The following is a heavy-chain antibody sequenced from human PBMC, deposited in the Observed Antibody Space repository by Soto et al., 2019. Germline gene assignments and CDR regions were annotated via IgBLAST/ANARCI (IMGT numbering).Heavy chain of an antibody. CDR3: ARTIFGVVIGVVY. J-gene: IGHJ4*02. CDR2: ISSSSSYI. D-gene: IGHD3-3*01. Sequence: EVQLVESGGGLVKPGGSLRLSCAASGFTFSSYSMNWVRQAPGKGLEWVSSISSSSSYIYYADSVKGRFTISRDNAKNSLYLQMNSLRAEDTAVYYCARTIFGVVIGVVYWGQGTLVTVSS. CDR1: GFTFSSYS. V-gene: IGHV3-21*01.